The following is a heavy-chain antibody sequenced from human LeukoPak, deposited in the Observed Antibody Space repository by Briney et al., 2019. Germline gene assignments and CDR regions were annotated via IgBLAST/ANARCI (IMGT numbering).Heavy chain of an antibody. V-gene: IGHV3-43*01. Sequence: RGSLRLSCAASEFTFDDYSMHWVRQAPGKGLEWVSLISWDGGATYYADSVKGRFTISRDNSKNSLYLQMNSLRTEDTAVYYCAKSDNPWEPVNPFDYWGQGTLVTVSS. D-gene: IGHD1-26*01. CDR1: EFTFDDYS. CDR3: AKSDNPWEPVNPFDY. J-gene: IGHJ4*02. CDR2: ISWDGGAT.